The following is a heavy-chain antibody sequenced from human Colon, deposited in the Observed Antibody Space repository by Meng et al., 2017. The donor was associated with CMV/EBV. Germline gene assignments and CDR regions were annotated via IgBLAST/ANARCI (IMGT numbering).Heavy chain of an antibody. D-gene: IGHD2-8*01. CDR3: AKDSKLGYCSTITCPSNDY. J-gene: IGHJ4*01. CDR1: GFLFSSYE. CDR2: ISGRGDYT. V-gene: IGHV3-23*01. Sequence: GESLKISCAASGFLFSSYEMNWVRQAPGQGLEWVSSISGRGDYTYYADSVKGRFTISRDNSKNTLYLQMNSLRAEDTAIYYCAKDSKLGYCSTITCPSNDYWGQGTLVTVSS.